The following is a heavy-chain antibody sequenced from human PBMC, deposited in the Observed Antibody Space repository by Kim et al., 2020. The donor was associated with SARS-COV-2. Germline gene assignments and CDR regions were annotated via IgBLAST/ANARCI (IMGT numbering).Heavy chain of an antibody. D-gene: IGHD2-2*01. V-gene: IGHV5-51*01. CDR2: IYPGDSDT. CDR1: GYSFTSYW. Sequence: GESLKISCKGSGYSFTSYWIGWVRQMPGKGLEWMGIIYPGDSDTRYSPSFQGQVTISADKSISTAYLQWSSLKASDTAMYYCARHRWDCSSTSCYADYYYYGMDVWGQGTTFTVSS. CDR3: ARHRWDCSSTSCYADYYYYGMDV. J-gene: IGHJ6*02.